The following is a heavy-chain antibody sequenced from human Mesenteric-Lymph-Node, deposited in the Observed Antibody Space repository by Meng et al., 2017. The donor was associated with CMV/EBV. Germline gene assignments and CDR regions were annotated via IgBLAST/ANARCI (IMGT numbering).Heavy chain of an antibody. D-gene: IGHD6-13*01. V-gene: IGHV3-21*01. CDR3: ASTGQYSSSWYSYYYGMDV. J-gene: IGHJ6*02. Sequence: GGSLRLSCAASGFTFSGYSMNWVRQAPGKGLEWVSSISTSSRYIYYADSVKGQFTISRDNAKNSLYLQMNSLRAEDTAVYYCASTGQYSSSWYSYYYGMDVWGQGTTVTVSS. CDR1: GFTFSGYS. CDR2: ISTSSRYI.